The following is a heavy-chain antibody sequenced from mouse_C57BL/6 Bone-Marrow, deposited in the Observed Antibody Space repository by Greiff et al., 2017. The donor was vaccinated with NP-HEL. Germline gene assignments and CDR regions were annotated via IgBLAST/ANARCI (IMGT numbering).Heavy chain of an antibody. D-gene: IGHD1-1*01. J-gene: IGHJ3*01. V-gene: IGHV1-64*01. CDR2: IHPNSGST. CDR1: GYTFTSYW. Sequence: QVQLQQPGAELVKPGASVKLSCKASGYTFTSYWMHWVKQRPGQGLEWIGMIHPNSGSTNYNEKFKSKATLTVDKSSSTASMQLSRLTSEDSAVYYCARRITTDGFAYWGQETLGTVSA. CDR3: ARRITTDGFAY.